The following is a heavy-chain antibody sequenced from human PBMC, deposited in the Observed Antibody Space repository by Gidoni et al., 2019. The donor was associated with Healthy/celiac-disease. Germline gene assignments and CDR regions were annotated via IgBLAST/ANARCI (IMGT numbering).Heavy chain of an antibody. CDR3: AREDGGFYYYYGMDV. CDR2: IYYSGST. Sequence: QLQLQESGPGLVKPSETLSLPCTVSGGSISSSSYYWGWIRQPPGKGLEWIGSIYYSGSTYYNPSLKSRVTISVDTSKNQFSLKLSSVTAADTAVYYCAREDGGFYYYYGMDVWGQGTTVTVSS. D-gene: IGHD4-17*01. V-gene: IGHV4-39*07. CDR1: GGSISSSSYY. J-gene: IGHJ6*02.